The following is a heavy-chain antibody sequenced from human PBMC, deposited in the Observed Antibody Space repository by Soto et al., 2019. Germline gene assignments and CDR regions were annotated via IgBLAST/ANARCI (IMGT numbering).Heavy chain of an antibody. D-gene: IGHD6-13*01. V-gene: IGHV4-34*01. CDR2: INHSGST. J-gene: IGHJ4*02. Sequence: QVQLQQWGAGLLKPSETLSLTCAVYGGSFSGYYWSWIRQPPGKGLEWIGEINHSGSTNYNPSLKRRVTISVDTSKNQFSLKMSSVTAADTAVYYCARRGAAAKKKHFDYWGQGTLVTVSS. CDR1: GGSFSGYY. CDR3: ARRGAAAKKKHFDY.